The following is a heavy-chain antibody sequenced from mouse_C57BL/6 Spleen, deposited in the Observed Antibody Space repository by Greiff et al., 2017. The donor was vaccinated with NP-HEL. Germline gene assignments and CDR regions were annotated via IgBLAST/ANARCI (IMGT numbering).Heavy chain of an antibody. V-gene: IGHV5-17*01. CDR3: ARRSYGNPYFDV. D-gene: IGHD2-1*01. CDR2: ISSGSSTI. CDR1: GFTFSDYG. J-gene: IGHJ1*03. Sequence: EVKLMESGGGLVKPGGSLKLSCAASGFTFSDYGMHWVRQAPEKGLEWVAYISSGSSTIYYADTVKGRFTISRDNAKNTLFLQMTSLRSEDTAMYYCARRSYGNPYFDVWGTGTTVTVSS.